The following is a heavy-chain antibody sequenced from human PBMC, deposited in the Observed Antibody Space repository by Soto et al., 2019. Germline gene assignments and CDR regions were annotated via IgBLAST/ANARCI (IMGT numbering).Heavy chain of an antibody. D-gene: IGHD6-19*01. CDR1: VYTFTPYD. CDR3: ARERTVAGHDY. V-gene: IGHV1-8*01. Sequence: ASVKVSRKASVYTFTPYDINWVRQATGQGLEWMGWMNPNSGNTGYAQKFQGRVTMTRNTSISTAYMELSSLRSEDTAVYYCARERTVAGHDYRGQGTLVTVSS. J-gene: IGHJ4*02. CDR2: MNPNSGNT.